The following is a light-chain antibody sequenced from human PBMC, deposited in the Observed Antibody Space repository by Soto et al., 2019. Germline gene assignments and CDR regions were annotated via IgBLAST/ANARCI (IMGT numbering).Light chain of an antibody. CDR3: SSYTSSSTLAYV. J-gene: IGLJ1*01. CDR1: SSDIGGYNY. Sequence: QSVLTQPASVSGSPGQSITISCTGTSSDIGGYNYVSWYQQHPGKAPKLMIYDVSNRPSGVSNRFSGSKSGNTASLTISGLQAEDEADYYCSSYTSSSTLAYVFGSGTKFTVL. V-gene: IGLV2-14*01. CDR2: DVS.